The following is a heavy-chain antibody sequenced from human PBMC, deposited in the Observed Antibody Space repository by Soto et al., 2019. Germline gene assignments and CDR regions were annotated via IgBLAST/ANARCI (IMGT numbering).Heavy chain of an antibody. CDR3: ARQGPPVTDTYYFEY. CDR1: GASIRSYDYY. CDR2: IYGGTT. J-gene: IGHJ4*02. Sequence: SETLSLTCTVSGASIRSYDYYWGWIRQPPGKGLEWIGSIYGGTTYYNPSLKGRVTISVDTSKNKVSLKLTSVAAADTAVYYCARQGPPVTDTYYFEYWGQGTPVTVSS. D-gene: IGHD2-21*02. V-gene: IGHV4-39*01.